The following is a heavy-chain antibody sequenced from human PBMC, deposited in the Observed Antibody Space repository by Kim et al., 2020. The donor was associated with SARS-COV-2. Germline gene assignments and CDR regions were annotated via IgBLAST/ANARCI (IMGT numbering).Heavy chain of an antibody. V-gene: IGHV3-74*01. CDR3: VLGSGSSIFHF. CDR1: GFTFRSYW. CDR2: INPEGSDT. J-gene: IGHJ4*03. D-gene: IGHD3-10*01. Sequence: GGSLRLSCTASGFTFRSYWMYWVRQPPQKGLMWISRINPEGSDTDYADSVKGRFTISRDNAKNTLHLQMSSLRAEDTAVYYCVLGSGSSIFHFWGRGT.